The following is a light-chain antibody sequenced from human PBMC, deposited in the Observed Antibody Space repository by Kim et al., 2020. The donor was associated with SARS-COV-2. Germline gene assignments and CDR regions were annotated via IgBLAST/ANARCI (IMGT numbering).Light chain of an antibody. J-gene: IGLJ3*02. CDR3: STWDSSLNEWV. Sequence: HTSALACTGSSSKVGNLGATWLQQHTGHPPKLLSYCNNNRPSGVSERLSASRSGNTASRTITGLQSGDEADYFCSTWDSSLNEWVFGGGTQL. CDR2: CNN. CDR1: SSKVGNLG. V-gene: IGLV10-54*01.